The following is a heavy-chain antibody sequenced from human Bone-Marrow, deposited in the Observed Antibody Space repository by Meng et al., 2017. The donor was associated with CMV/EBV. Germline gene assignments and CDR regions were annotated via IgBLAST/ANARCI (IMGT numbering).Heavy chain of an antibody. D-gene: IGHD3-3*01. V-gene: IGHV4-34*01. Sequence: SETLSLTCAVYGGSFSGYYWSWIRQPPGKGLEWIGEINHSGSINYNPSLKSRVTISVDTSKNQFSLKLSSVTAADTAVYYCALTPLGYYDFWSGIRPHFDYWGQGTLVTVSS. CDR1: GGSFSGYY. CDR3: ALTPLGYYDFWSGIRPHFDY. J-gene: IGHJ4*02. CDR2: INHSGSI.